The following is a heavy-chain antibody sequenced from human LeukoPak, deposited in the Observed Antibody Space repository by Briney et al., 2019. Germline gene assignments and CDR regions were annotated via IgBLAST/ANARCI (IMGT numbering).Heavy chain of an antibody. V-gene: IGHV1-18*01. J-gene: IGHJ4*02. CDR1: GYTFTSYG. Sequence: ASVTVSFKASGYTFTSYGISWVRQAPGQGLEWLGWISAYNGNTNYAQKLQGRVTMTTDTSTSTAYMELRSLRSDDTAVYYCARDAHLPAAINPVRYWGQGTLVTVSS. CDR3: ARDAHLPAAINPVRY. CDR2: ISAYNGNT. D-gene: IGHD2-2*02.